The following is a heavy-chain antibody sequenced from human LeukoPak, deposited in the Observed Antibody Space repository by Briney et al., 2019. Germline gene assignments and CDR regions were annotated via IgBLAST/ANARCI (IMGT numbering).Heavy chain of an antibody. CDR2: IKRKTDGGTT. CDR3: TGSSWATNQY. CDR1: GFTFSNAW. D-gene: IGHD6-13*01. J-gene: IGHJ4*02. Sequence: GGSLRLSCAASGFTFSNAWMSWVRQAPGKGLEWVGRIKRKTDGGTTDYAAPVKGRFTISRDDSKNTLYLQMNSLKTEDTAVYYCTGSSWATNQYWGQGTLVTVSS. V-gene: IGHV3-15*01.